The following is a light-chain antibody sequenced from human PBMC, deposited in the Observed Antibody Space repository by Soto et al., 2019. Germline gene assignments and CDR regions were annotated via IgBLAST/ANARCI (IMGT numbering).Light chain of an antibody. Sequence: QSALTQPASVSGSPGQSITISCTGTSSDVGGYNYVSWYQQYPGKAPKLMIYEVSNRPSGVSNRFSGSKSGNTASLTISGLQAEDEADYYCSSYTTSSTLGGVFGGGTKLTVL. V-gene: IGLV2-14*01. J-gene: IGLJ2*01. CDR1: SSDVGGYNY. CDR3: SSYTTSSTLGGV. CDR2: EVS.